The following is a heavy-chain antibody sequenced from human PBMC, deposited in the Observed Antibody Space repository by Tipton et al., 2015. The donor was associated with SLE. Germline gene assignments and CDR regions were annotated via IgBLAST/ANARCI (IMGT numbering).Heavy chain of an antibody. Sequence: LRLSCTVSGGSIGSGGYYWSWIRPHPGKGLEWIGRIYTSGSTNYNPSLKSRVTMSVDTSKNQFSLKLSSVTAADTAVYYCAMNAYYYGMDVWGQGTTVTVSS. V-gene: IGHV4-61*02. D-gene: IGHD2-8*01. CDR3: AMNAYYYGMDV. J-gene: IGHJ6*02. CDR1: GGSIGSGGYY. CDR2: IYTSGST.